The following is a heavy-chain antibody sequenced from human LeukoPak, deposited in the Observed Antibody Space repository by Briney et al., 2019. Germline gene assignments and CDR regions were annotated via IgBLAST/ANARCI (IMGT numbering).Heavy chain of an antibody. V-gene: IGHV1-2*02. J-gene: IGHJ6*03. D-gene: IGHD6-13*01. CDR2: INPNSGGT. Sequence: ASVKVSCKASGYTFTGYYMHWVRHAPGHGLEWMGWINPNSGGTNSQGRVTMTRDTSISTAYMELNRLTSDDTAVYYCARAYSPTSWGLAAADYYYMDVWGKGTTVTVSS. CDR1: GYTFTGYY. CDR3: ARAYSPTSWGLAAADYYYMDV.